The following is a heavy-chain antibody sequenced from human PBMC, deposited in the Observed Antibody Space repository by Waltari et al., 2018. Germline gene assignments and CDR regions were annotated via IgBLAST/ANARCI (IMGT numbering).Heavy chain of an antibody. V-gene: IGHV4-39*01. D-gene: IGHD5-12*01. CDR3: ATYIGASVGTAAFDV. Sequence: GWCRRPPGKGLGWIGTISYNGATYSSPSLRGRRTLSRDTTMNQLSLKLGSVTAADTAVYYCATYIGASVGTAAFDVWGQGTMVTVSS. J-gene: IGHJ3*01. CDR2: ISYNGAT.